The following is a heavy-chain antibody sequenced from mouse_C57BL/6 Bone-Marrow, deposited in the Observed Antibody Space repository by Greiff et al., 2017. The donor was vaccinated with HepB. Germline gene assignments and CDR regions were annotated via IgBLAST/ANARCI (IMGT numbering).Heavy chain of an antibody. D-gene: IGHD1-1*01. CDR1: GFNIKNTY. CDR2: IDPANGNT. Sequence: VQLQQSVAELVRPGASVKLSCTASGFNIKNTYMHWVKQRPEQGLEWIGRIDPANGNTKYAPKFQGKATITADTSSNTAYLQLSSLTSEDTAIYYGARKGVLHYGSSYYFDYWGQGTTLTVSS. J-gene: IGHJ2*01. V-gene: IGHV14-3*01. CDR3: ARKGVLHYGSSYYFDY.